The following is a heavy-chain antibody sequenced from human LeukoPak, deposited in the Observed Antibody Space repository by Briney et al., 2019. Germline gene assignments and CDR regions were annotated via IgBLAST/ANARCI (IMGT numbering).Heavy chain of an antibody. Sequence: ASVKVSCKASGYTFTGYYMHWVRQAPGQGLEWMGWINPNSGGTNYAQKFQGRVTMTRDTSISTAYMELSRLRSDDTAVYYCASPFTYYDSSGYSLNWYFDLWGRGTLVTVSS. CDR2: INPNSGGT. CDR3: ASPFTYYDSSGYSLNWYFDL. V-gene: IGHV1-2*02. J-gene: IGHJ2*01. CDR1: GYTFTGYY. D-gene: IGHD3-22*01.